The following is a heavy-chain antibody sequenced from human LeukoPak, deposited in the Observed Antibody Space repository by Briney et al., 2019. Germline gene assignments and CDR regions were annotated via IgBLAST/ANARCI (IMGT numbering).Heavy chain of an antibody. J-gene: IGHJ4*02. CDR1: GGSFSGCY. V-gene: IGHV4-34*01. D-gene: IGHD6-13*01. CDR3: ARGLLKGTSSSLNY. Sequence: SETLSLTCAVYGGSFSGCYWSWIRQPPGKGLEWIGEINHSGSTNYNPSLKSRVTISVDTSKNQFSLKLSSVTAADTAVYYCARGLLKGTSSSLNYWGQGTLVTVSS. CDR2: INHSGST.